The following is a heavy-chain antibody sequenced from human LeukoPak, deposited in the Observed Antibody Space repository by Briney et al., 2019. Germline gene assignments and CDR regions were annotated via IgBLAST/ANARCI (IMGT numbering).Heavy chain of an antibody. CDR3: ARGHPLLDY. CDR1: GGAISSYY. CDR2: INHCGGT. V-gene: IGHV4-34*01. Sequence: PSETLSLTCTVSGGAISSYYWTWIRQPPGQGLEWIGEINHCGGTSYNPSLKSRVTISVDTSKNQFSLKLSSATAADTAVYYCARGHPLLDYWGQGTLVTVSS. J-gene: IGHJ4*02. D-gene: IGHD2-21*02.